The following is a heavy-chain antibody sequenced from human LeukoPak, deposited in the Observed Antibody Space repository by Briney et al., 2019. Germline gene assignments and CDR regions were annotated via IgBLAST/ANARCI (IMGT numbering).Heavy chain of an antibody. CDR3: ARPVGTVAAQYDAFDI. Sequence: GESLKIFCKGSGYSFTSYWIGWVRQMPGKGLEWMGIIYPGDSDTRYSPSFQGQVTISADKSISTAYLQWSSLKASDTAMYYCARPVGTVAAQYDAFDIWGQGTMVTVSS. CDR2: IYPGDSDT. V-gene: IGHV5-51*01. J-gene: IGHJ3*02. D-gene: IGHD6-19*01. CDR1: GYSFTSYW.